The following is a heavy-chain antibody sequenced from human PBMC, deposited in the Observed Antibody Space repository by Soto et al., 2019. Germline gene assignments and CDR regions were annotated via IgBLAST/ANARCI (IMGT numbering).Heavy chain of an antibody. CDR1: GGSFSGYC. CDR3: ARGRKYYDFWSGYSHPRYYFNY. J-gene: IGHJ4*02. D-gene: IGHD3-3*01. Sequence: QVQLQQWGAGLLKPSETLSLTCAVYGGSFSGYCWSWIRQPPGKGLEWIGEINHSGRTNYNPSLKSRVTISVDTSNSQFSLKLSSVTAADTAVYYCARGRKYYDFWSGYSHPRYYFNYWGQGTLVTVSS. V-gene: IGHV4-34*01. CDR2: INHSGRT.